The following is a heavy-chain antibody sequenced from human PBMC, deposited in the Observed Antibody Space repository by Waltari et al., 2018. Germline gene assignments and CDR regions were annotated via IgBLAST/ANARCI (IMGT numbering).Heavy chain of an antibody. J-gene: IGHJ4*02. CDR3: ARASSIFGVVTPFDY. Sequence: QVQLQESGPGLVKPSQTLSLTCTVSGGSISSGSYYWSWIRQPAGKGLEWIGYIYTSGSTNYNPSLKSRVTISVDTSKNQFSLKLSSVTAADTAVYYCARASSIFGVVTPFDYWGQGTLVTVSS. CDR1: GGSISSGSYY. D-gene: IGHD3-3*01. V-gene: IGHV4-61*09. CDR2: IYTSGST.